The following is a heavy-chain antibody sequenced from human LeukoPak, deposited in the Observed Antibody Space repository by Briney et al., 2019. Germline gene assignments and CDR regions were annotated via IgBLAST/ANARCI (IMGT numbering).Heavy chain of an antibody. CDR3: ARDFGEGYCSGGRCSDY. V-gene: IGHV1-18*01. D-gene: IGHD2-15*01. Sequence: ASVKVSCKASGYTFSNYGISWVRQAPGQGLEWMGWISAYNGKTNYKQKLQGRVTMTTDTSTSTAYMELRSLRSDDTAVYYCARDFGEGYCSGGRCSDYWGQGTLVTVSS. CDR2: ISAYNGKT. CDR1: GYTFSNYG. J-gene: IGHJ4*02.